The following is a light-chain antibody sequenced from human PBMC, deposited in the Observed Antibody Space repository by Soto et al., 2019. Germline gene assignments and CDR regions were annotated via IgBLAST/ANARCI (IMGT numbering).Light chain of an antibody. J-gene: IGLJ2*01. CDR1: SSDVGDYNY. CDR3: SSYTSSSTLDVV. CDR2: EVS. V-gene: IGLV2-14*01. Sequence: QSVLTQPASVSGSPGQSITISCTGTSSDVGDYNYVSWYQQHPGKAPKLMIYEVSNRPSGVSNRFSGSNSGNTASLTISGLQAEDEADYYCSSYTSSSTLDVVFGGGTKVTVL.